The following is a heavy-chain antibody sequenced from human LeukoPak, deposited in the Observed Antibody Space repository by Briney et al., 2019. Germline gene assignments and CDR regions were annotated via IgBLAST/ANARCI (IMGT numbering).Heavy chain of an antibody. V-gene: IGHV1-2*02. D-gene: IGHD2-2*01. CDR3: ARDGIPVVPAAIRYYYYYMDV. CDR2: NNPNSGGT. J-gene: IGHJ6*03. Sequence: ASVTVSCKASGYTFTGYYMHWVRQAPGQGLEWMGWNNPNSGGTNYAQKFQGRVTMTRDTSISTAYMELSRLRSDDTAVYYCARDGIPVVPAAIRYYYYYMDVWGKGTTVTISS. CDR1: GYTFTGYY.